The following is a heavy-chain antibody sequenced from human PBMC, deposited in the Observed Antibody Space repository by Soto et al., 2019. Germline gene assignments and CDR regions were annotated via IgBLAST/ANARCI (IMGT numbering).Heavy chain of an antibody. V-gene: IGHV1-2*04. CDR1: CSGYSVDH. Sequence: VQISCKGSCSGYSVDHSLWVLDKPGQGLEWMGWINPKSGDTSYAQKCQGWVTMTRDTSISTGYMELSRLRSDDTALYYWARVRDADYRKGFAPWVQGTLVPV. CDR2: INPKSGDT. D-gene: IGHD3-16*01. J-gene: IGHJ5*02. CDR3: ARVRDADYRKGFAP.